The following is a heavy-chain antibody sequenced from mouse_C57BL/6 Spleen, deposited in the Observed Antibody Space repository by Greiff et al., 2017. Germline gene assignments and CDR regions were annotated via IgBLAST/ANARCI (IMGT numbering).Heavy chain of an antibody. Sequence: EVNVVESGAGLVKPGGSLKLSCAASGFTFSSYAMSWVRQTPEKRLEWVAYISSGGDYIYYADTVKGRFTISRDNARNTLYLQMSSLKSEDTAMYYCTRDAGNYDGYAMDYWGQGTSVTVSS. CDR1: GFTFSSYA. V-gene: IGHV5-9-1*02. CDR3: TRDAGNYDGYAMDY. CDR2: ISSGGDYI. D-gene: IGHD2-1*01. J-gene: IGHJ4*01.